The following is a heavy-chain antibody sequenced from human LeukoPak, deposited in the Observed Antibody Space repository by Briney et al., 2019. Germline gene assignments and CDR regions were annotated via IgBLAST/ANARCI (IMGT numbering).Heavy chain of an antibody. V-gene: IGHV3-23*01. Sequence: GGSLRLSCAASGFTFSSDAMNWVRQAPGKGLEWVSSISGGSNNINYAGSVKGRFTTSRDNSQNTLYLQMNSLRAEDTAPYYCAKHQGTAICGMIIPDWYFDLWGRGTLVTVSS. CDR2: ISGGSNNI. J-gene: IGHJ2*01. CDR3: AKHQGTAICGMIIPDWYFDL. D-gene: IGHD3-3*01. CDR1: GFTFSSDA.